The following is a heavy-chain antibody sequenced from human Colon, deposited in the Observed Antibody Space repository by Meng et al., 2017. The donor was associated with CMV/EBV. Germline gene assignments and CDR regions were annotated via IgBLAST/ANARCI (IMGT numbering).Heavy chain of an antibody. CDR2: ISAYNGNR. V-gene: IGHV1-18*01. J-gene: IGHJ4*02. CDR3: VREDGILTGYSLDY. D-gene: IGHD3-9*01. Sequence: QVQVVQAGAEGKKPGASLKVSCKTSDYTFTNHGITWVRQAPGQRLEWLGWISAYNGNRKYAEKLQGRITMTTDASTNTAYMELGSLTSDDTAIYYCVREDGILTGYSLDYWGQGTLVTVSS. CDR1: DYTFTNHG.